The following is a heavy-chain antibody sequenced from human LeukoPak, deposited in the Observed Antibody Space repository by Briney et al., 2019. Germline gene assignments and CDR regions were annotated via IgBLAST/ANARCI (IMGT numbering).Heavy chain of an antibody. Sequence: GGSLRLSCAASGFTFSSYSMNWVRQAPGKGLEWVSFISSSSSYIYYADSVKGRFTISRDNAKNSLYLQMNSLRAEDTAVYYCARDSHYYYMDVWGKGTTVTVSS. V-gene: IGHV3-21*01. CDR3: ARDSHYYYMDV. CDR2: ISSSSSYI. CDR1: GFTFSSYS. J-gene: IGHJ6*03.